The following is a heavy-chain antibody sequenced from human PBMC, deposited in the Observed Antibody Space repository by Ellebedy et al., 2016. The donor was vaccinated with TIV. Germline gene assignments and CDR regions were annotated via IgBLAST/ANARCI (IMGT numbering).Heavy chain of an antibody. J-gene: IGHJ5*02. V-gene: IGHV4-34*01. CDR2: INHSGST. Sequence: SETLSLTXAVYGGSFSGYYWSWIRQPPGKGLEWIGEINHSGSTNYNPSLKSRVTISVDTSKNQFSLKLSSVTAADTAVYYCARAYYDILTGPKGPKFDPWGQGTLVTVSS. D-gene: IGHD3-9*01. CDR3: ARAYYDILTGPKGPKFDP. CDR1: GGSFSGYY.